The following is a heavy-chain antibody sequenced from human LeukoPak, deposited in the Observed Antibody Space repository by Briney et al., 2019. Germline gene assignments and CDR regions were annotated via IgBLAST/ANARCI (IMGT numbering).Heavy chain of an antibody. J-gene: IGHJ4*02. Sequence: PSETLSLTCTVSGGSISSYYWSWIRQPPGKGLEWIGYIYYSGSTNYNPSLKSRVTISVDTSKNQFSLKLSSVTAADTAVYYCARVSVAGDYGYYFDHWGQGTLVTVSS. CDR2: IYYSGST. CDR1: GGSISSYY. CDR3: ARVSVAGDYGYYFDH. V-gene: IGHV4-59*01. D-gene: IGHD4-17*01.